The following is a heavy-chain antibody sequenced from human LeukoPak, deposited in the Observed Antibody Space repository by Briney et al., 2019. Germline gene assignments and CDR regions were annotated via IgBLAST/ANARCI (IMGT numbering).Heavy chain of an antibody. CDR1: GGSFSGYY. D-gene: IGHD3-10*01. J-gene: IGHJ5*02. CDR3: ARGVLWFGELLPWFDP. V-gene: IGHV4-34*01. Sequence: SETPSLTCAVYGGSFSGYYWSWIRQPPGKGLEWIGEINHSGSTNYNPSLKSRVTISVDTSKNQFSLKLSSVTAADTAVYYCARGVLWFGELLPWFDPWGQGTLVTVSS. CDR2: INHSGST.